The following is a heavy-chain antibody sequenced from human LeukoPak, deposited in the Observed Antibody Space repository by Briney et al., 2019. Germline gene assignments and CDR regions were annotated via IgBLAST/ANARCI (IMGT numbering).Heavy chain of an antibody. Sequence: PSETLSLTCSVSGGSISSYYWSWIRQPAGKQPEWIGRMYTSGSTYYNPSLKSRVTMSADTSKNQFSLKLTSVTAADTSVYYCAREGGPGGDYGSIDSWGQGTLVTVPS. CDR1: GGSISSYY. D-gene: IGHD4-17*01. V-gene: IGHV4-4*07. J-gene: IGHJ4*02. CDR2: MYTSGST. CDR3: AREGGPGGDYGSIDS.